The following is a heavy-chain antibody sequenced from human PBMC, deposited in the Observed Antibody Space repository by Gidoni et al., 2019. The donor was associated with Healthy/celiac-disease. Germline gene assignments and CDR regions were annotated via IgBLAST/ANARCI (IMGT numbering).Heavy chain of an antibody. CDR1: GYTFPGYY. Sequence: QVQLVQSGAEVKKPGASVTVPCKAPGYTFPGYYMHWLRKAPGQGLEWMGWINPNSGGTNYAQKFQGWVTMTRDTSSSTAYMELSRLRSDDTAVYYCARGGPDYYDSSGYLLPYYYYYMDVWGKGTTVTVSS. D-gene: IGHD3-22*01. CDR3: ARGGPDYYDSSGYLLPYYYYYMDV. J-gene: IGHJ6*03. V-gene: IGHV1-2*04. CDR2: INPNSGGT.